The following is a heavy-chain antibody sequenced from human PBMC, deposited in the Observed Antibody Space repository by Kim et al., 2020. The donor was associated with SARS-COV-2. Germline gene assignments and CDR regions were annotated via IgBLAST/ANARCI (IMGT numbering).Heavy chain of an antibody. J-gene: IGHJ6*02. CDR1: GFTFSYYG. Sequence: GGSLRLSCAASGFTFSYYGMNWVRQAPGKGLEWVAVISYDGSDQYYADSVKGRFTISRDNSKNTLYLQMNSLRAEDTAVYYCAKGRVSGCYYSNDDWGHGTTVTVSS. CDR3: AKGRVSGCYYSNDD. D-gene: IGHD6-19*01. CDR2: ISYDGSDQ. V-gene: IGHV3-30*18.